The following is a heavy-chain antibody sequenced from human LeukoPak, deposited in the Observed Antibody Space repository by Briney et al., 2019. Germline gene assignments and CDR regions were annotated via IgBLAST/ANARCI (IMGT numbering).Heavy chain of an antibody. Sequence: GGSLRLSCAASGFTFSTHWMTWFRQAPGKGLEWVANIKEDGSEKYYADSGKGRFSISRDNTKNSLYLQMGRLRVEDAAMYYCAKGLGRDSGGQGTLVTVSS. CDR3: AKGLGRDS. V-gene: IGHV3-7*01. D-gene: IGHD7-27*01. CDR2: IKEDGSEK. CDR1: GFTFSTHW. J-gene: IGHJ4*02.